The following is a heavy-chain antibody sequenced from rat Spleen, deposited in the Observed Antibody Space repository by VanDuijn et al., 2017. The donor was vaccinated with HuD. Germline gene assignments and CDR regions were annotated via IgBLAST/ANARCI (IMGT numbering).Heavy chain of an antibody. J-gene: IGHJ2*01. CDR3: ARPSYYGYPF. Sequence: QVQLKESGPGLVQPSQTLSLSCTVSGFSLSTYAVVWVRQPPGKGLEWMGVIWGNGNTNYNSSLKSRLSITRDTSKSQVYLEMNSLQTEDTAMYFCARPSYYGYPFWGQGVMVTVSS. CDR1: GFSLSTYA. V-gene: IGHV2-13*01. CDR2: IWGNGNT. D-gene: IGHD1-7*01.